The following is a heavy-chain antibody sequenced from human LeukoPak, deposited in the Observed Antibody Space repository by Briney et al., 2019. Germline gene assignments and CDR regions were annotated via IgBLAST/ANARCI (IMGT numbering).Heavy chain of an antibody. CDR3: ARDRVPFYDSSGYYYVFDY. CDR1: GYTFTSYH. Sequence: GASVKVSCKASGYTFTSYHMHWVRQAPGQGLEWMGIINPSGGSTSYAQKFQGRVTMTRDMSTSTVYMELSSLRSEDTAVYYCARDRVPFYDSSGYYYVFDYWGQGTLVTVSS. D-gene: IGHD3-22*01. J-gene: IGHJ4*02. V-gene: IGHV1-46*01. CDR2: INPSGGST.